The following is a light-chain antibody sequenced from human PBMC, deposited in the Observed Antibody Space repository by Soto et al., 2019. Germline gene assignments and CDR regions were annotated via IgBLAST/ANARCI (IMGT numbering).Light chain of an antibody. CDR2: GAS. Sequence: EIVLTQSPGTLSLSPGEKATLSCRASQSISSPFLAWYQQKPGQAPRLLIYGASRRATGIPDRFSGSGSGTDFTLTISRLEPEDFAVYYCQQYNNWPRTFGQGPKVE. V-gene: IGKV3-20*01. J-gene: IGKJ1*01. CDR3: QQYNNWPRT. CDR1: QSISSPF.